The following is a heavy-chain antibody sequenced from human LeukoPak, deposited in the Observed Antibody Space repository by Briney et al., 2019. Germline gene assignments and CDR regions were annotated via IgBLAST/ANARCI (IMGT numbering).Heavy chain of an antibody. CDR2: ITGDGTTT. Sequence: GGSLRLSCEASGLTFSNYGMSWVRQARGKGLQWVSAITGDGTTTYYADSVKGRFTVSRDNSKNMLYLQMSSLRAGDTAVYYCAKMHGYFDYWGQGALVPVSS. J-gene: IGHJ4*02. V-gene: IGHV3-23*01. CDR1: GLTFSNYG. CDR3: AKMHGYFDY.